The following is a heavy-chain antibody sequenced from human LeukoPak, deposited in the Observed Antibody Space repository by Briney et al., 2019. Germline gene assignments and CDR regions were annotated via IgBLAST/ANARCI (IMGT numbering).Heavy chain of an antibody. J-gene: IGHJ4*02. Sequence: PGGSLRLSCAASGFTFSSYSMNWVCQAPGKGLEWVSSISSSSSYIYYVDSVKGRFTISRDNAKNSLYLQMNSLRAEDTAVYYCARGGMTTVTTWPGYWGQGTLVTVSS. CDR3: ARGGMTTVTTWPGY. CDR1: GFTFSSYS. V-gene: IGHV3-21*01. CDR2: ISSSSSYI. D-gene: IGHD4-17*01.